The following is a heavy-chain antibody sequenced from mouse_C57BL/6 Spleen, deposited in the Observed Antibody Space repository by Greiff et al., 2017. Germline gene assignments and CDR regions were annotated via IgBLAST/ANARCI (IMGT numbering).Heavy chain of an antibody. D-gene: IGHD1-1*01. V-gene: IGHV5-6*01. J-gene: IGHJ1*03. CDR2: ISSGGSYT. CDR1: GFTFSSYG. Sequence: EVKLMESGGDLVKPGGSLKLSCAASGFTFSSYGMSWVRQTPDKRLEWVATISSGGSYTYYPDSVKGRFTISRDNAKNTLYLQMSSLKSEDTAMYYCASSPFITTVVAPYWYFDVWGTGTTVTVSS. CDR3: ASSPFITTVVAPYWYFDV.